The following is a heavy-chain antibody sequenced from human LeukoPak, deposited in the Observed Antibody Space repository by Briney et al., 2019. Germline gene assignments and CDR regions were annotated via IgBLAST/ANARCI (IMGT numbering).Heavy chain of an antibody. CDR3: ARTILDIVVVPAATWFDP. D-gene: IGHD2-2*01. Sequence: ASVKVSCKASGYTFTSYGISWVRQAPGQGLEWMGWISAYNGNTNYVQKLQGRVTMTTDTSTSTAYMELRSLRSDDTAVYYCARTILDIVVVPAATWFDPWGQGTLVTVSS. J-gene: IGHJ5*02. CDR2: ISAYNGNT. CDR1: GYTFTSYG. V-gene: IGHV1-18*01.